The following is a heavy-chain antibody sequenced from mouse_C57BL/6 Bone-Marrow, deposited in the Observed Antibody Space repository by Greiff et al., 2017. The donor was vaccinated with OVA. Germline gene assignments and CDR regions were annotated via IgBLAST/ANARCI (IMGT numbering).Heavy chain of an antibody. CDR3: ARHGITTAYWYFDV. V-gene: IGHV5-2*01. J-gene: IGHJ1*03. CDR2: INSDGGST. CDR1: EYEFPSHN. D-gene: IGHD1-2*01. Sequence: EVKLMESGGGLVQPGESLKLSCESNEYEFPSHNMSWVRKTPEKRLELVAAINSDGGSTYYPDTMERRFIISRDNTKNTLYLQMSSLRSEDTALYYCARHGITTAYWYFDVWGTGTTVTVSS.